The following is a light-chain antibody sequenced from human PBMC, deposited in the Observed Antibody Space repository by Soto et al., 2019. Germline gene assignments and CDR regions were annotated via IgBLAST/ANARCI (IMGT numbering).Light chain of an antibody. CDR2: GNS. CDR1: SSNIGAGYD. CDR3: QSYDSSLSGLYV. Sequence: QSALTQPPSVSGAPGQRVTISCTGSSSNIGAGYDVHWYQQLPGTAPKLLIYGNSNRPSGVPDRFSGSKSDTSASLAITGLQAEDEADYSCQSYDSSLSGLYVFGTGTKVTVL. V-gene: IGLV1-40*01. J-gene: IGLJ1*01.